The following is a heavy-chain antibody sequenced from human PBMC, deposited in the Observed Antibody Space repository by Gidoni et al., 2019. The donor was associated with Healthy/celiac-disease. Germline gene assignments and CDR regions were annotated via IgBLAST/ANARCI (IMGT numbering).Heavy chain of an antibody. V-gene: IGHV1-69*01. CDR2: ILPIFGRA. D-gene: IGHD4-17*01. Sequence: QVQLVQSGAEVKKPGSSVKVSCTASGGTFSSYAISWVRQAPGQGLEWMGGILPIFGRANDAQWYQGIVTIAADESTSSPCMVLGSLRPEDTDVYFCASVGKDYGDYVRFLWHCWGQGTLVTVSS. J-gene: IGHJ4*02. CDR3: ASVGKDYGDYVRFLWHC. CDR1: GGTFSSYA.